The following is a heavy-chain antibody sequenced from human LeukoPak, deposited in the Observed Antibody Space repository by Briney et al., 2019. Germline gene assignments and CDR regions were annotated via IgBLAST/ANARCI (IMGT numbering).Heavy chain of an antibody. J-gene: IGHJ4*02. CDR1: GGSISSNW. CDR3: VRDFRFLEDY. V-gene: IGHV3-48*04. Sequence: GTLSLTCAVSGGSISSNWWSWVRQPPGKGLEWVSYISSSSSTIYYADSVKGRFTISRDNANNSLYLQMNSLRAEDTAVYYCVRDFRFLEDYWGQGTLVTVSS. CDR2: ISSSSSTI. D-gene: IGHD3-3*01.